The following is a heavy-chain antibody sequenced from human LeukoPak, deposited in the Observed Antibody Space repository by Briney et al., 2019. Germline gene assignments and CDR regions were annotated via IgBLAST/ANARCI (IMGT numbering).Heavy chain of an antibody. J-gene: IGHJ4*02. CDR3: ARRRRYGSGSYYIDY. D-gene: IGHD3-10*01. CDR2: INSDGSST. CDR1: GFTFSSYW. Sequence: GSLRLSCAASGFTFSSYWMHWVRQAPGKGLVWVSRINSDGSSTGYADSVKGRFTISRDNAKNTLYLQMNSLRAEDTAVYYCARRRRYGSGSYYIDYWGQGTLVTVSS. V-gene: IGHV3-74*01.